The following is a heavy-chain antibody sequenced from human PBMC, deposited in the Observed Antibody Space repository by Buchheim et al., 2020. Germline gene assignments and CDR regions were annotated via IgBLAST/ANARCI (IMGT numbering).Heavy chain of an antibody. Sequence: EVQLVESGGGSVQPGGSLRLSCAASGFTFSRYSMNWARQAPGKGLEWVSYMTSDEKTIYYTDSVKGRFTISRDNARNLLYLQMHSLRVDDTALYYCARSVQFGMDVWGQETT. J-gene: IGHJ6*02. CDR2: MTSDEKTI. CDR1: GFTFSRYS. CDR3: ARSVQFGMDV. V-gene: IGHV3-48*01.